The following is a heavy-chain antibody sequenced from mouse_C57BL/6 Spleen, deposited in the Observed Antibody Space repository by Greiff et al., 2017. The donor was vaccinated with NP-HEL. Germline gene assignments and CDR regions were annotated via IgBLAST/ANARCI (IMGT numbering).Heavy chain of an antibody. CDR2: IHPNSGST. V-gene: IGHV1-64*01. J-gene: IGHJ2*01. D-gene: IGHD1-1*01. CDR3: ARSHNYYGSSYGDY. CDR1: GYTFTSYW. Sequence: QVQLKQPGAELVKPGASVKLSCKASGYTFTSYWMHWVKQRPGQGLEWIGMIHPNSGSTNYNEKFKSKATLTVDKSSSTAYMQLSSLTSEDSAVYYCARSHNYYGSSYGDYWGQGTTLTVSS.